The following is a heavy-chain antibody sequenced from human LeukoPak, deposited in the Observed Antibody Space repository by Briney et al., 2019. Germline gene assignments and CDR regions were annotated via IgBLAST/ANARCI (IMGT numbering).Heavy chain of an antibody. J-gene: IGHJ6*02. CDR2: IVPILGIA. V-gene: IGHV1-69*04. CDR3: ARYRTQTQSEIYYYYGMDV. Sequence: ASVKVSCKASGGTFNNYAISWVRQAPGQGLEWMGRIVPILGIANYAQEFQGRLIITADKATSSAYMELSSLRSEDTAVYYCARYRTQTQSEIYYYYGMDVWGQGTTVTVSS. D-gene: IGHD3-16*02. CDR1: GGTFNNYA.